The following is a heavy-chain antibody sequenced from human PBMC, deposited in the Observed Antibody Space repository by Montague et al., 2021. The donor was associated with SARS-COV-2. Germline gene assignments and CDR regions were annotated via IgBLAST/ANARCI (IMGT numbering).Heavy chain of an antibody. Sequence: SLRLSCAASGFLFTKYAMTWVRQAPGKGLEWVADISGSSGNRYYADSVKGRFTISRDNSDNTLYLQMNNLRPEDTAIYFCAKNRDLPSWFDSWGQGTLVTVSS. CDR2: ISGSSGNR. CDR1: GFLFTKYA. CDR3: AKNRDLPSWFDS. D-gene: IGHD5-24*01. V-gene: IGHV3-23*01. J-gene: IGHJ5*01.